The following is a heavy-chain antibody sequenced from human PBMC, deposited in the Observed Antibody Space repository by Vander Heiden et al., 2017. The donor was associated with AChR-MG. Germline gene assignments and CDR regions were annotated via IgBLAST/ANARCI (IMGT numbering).Heavy chain of an antibody. J-gene: IGHJ6*02. Sequence: QVQLVQSGAEVKKPGASVKVSCQASGYTFTSSYTHLAGQDPGQGLEWKGRINPSGGSTSYAQKFQGRVTMTRDTSTSTVYMELSSLRSEDTAVYYCARGGYYDSSGYYATYYYYGMDVWGQGTTVTVSS. CDR1: GYTFTSSY. V-gene: IGHV1-46*03. D-gene: IGHD3-22*01. CDR3: ARGGYYDSSGYYATYYYYGMDV. CDR2: INPSGGST.